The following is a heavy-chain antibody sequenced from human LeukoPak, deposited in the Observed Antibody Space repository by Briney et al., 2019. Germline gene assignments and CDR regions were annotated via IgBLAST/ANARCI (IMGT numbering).Heavy chain of an antibody. CDR1: GFTFSSYS. Sequence: GGSLRLSCAASGFTFSSYSMNWVRQAPGKGLEWVSYISSSSSTIYYADSVKGRFTISRDNAKNSLYLQMNSLRAEDTAVYYCARGTYYFDYWGQGTLVTVSS. V-gene: IGHV3-48*04. CDR3: ARGTYYFDY. CDR2: ISSSSSTI. J-gene: IGHJ4*02.